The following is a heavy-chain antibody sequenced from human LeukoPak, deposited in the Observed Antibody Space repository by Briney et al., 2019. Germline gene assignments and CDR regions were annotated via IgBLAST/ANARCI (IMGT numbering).Heavy chain of an antibody. J-gene: IGHJ6*03. CDR3: AGAGYCSSTSCYTPYYYYYMDV. D-gene: IGHD2-2*02. Sequence: GGSLRLSCAASGFTFSSYTMNWVRQAPGKGLEWVSCISSSSSYIYYADSVKGRFTISRDNAKNSLYLQMNSLRAEDTAVYYCAGAGYCSSTSCYTPYYYYYMDVWGKGTTVTVSS. CDR2: ISSSSSYI. V-gene: IGHV3-21*01. CDR1: GFTFSSYT.